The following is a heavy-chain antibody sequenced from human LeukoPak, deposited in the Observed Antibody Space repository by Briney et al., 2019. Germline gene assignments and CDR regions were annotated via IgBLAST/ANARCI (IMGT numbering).Heavy chain of an antibody. Sequence: SQTLSLTWPVSGGSISSYCRSWVRQPPRKGLEWIGYIYYSGSTNYNPSLKSRVTITVDTSKNQFSLKLSSVTAADTAVYYCAKVEMATTPPVYWGQETLVTVSS. D-gene: IGHD5-24*01. CDR3: AKVEMATTPPVY. V-gene: IGHV4-59*01. J-gene: IGHJ4*02. CDR2: IYYSGST. CDR1: GGSISSYC.